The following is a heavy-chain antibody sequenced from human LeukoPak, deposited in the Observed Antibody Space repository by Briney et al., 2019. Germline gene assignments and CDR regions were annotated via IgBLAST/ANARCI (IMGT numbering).Heavy chain of an antibody. V-gene: IGHV3-53*01. CDR3: ARETTVTTAFDY. Sequence: GGSLTLSCAASGFTVSSNYMSWVRQAPGKGLEWVSVIYSGGSTYYADSVKGRFTISRDNSKNTLYLQMNSLRAEDTAVYYCARETTVTTAFDYWGQGTLVTVSS. CDR1: GFTVSSNY. D-gene: IGHD4-17*01. CDR2: IYSGGST. J-gene: IGHJ4*02.